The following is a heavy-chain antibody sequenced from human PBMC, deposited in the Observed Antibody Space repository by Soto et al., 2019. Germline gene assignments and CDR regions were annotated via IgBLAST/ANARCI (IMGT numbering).Heavy chain of an antibody. Sequence: PSGTLSLTCSVSHDSRDSAKYYWGWIRQPPGKGLEWIGSIYFSGITYYNPSLKTRVTISVDTSKNQFSLKLSAVTAADTAVYYCARRQADSRVWCPYNCFDSWGQAILVT. CDR1: HDSRDSAKYY. CDR2: IYFSGIT. J-gene: IGHJ5*01. CDR3: ARRQADSRVWCPYNCFDS. V-gene: IGHV4-39*01. D-gene: IGHD6-19*01.